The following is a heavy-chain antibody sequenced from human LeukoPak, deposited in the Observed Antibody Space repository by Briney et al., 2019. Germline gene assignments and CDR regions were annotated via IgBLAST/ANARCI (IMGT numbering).Heavy chain of an antibody. D-gene: IGHD2-2*01. V-gene: IGHV3-48*01. CDR3: ATLDIVVVPAYYYYYMDV. CDR2: ISTSSSII. CDR1: GFTFSSYS. J-gene: IGHJ6*03. Sequence: PGGSLRLSCAASGFTFSSYSMSWVRQAPGKGLEWVSYISTSSSIIYYADSVKGRFTISRDDAKNSVSLQMNSLRAEDTAVYYCATLDIVVVPAYYYYYMDVWGKGTTVTVSS.